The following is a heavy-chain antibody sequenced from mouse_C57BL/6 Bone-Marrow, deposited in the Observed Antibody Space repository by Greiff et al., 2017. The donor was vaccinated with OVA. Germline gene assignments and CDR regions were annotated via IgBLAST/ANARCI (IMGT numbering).Heavy chain of an antibody. V-gene: IGHV10-1*01. CDR3: VRHTPLRSYAMDY. Sequence: EVMLVESGGGLVQPKGSLKLSCAASGFSFNTYAMNWVRQAPGKGLEWVARIRSKSNNYATYYADSVKDRFTISRDDSESMLYLQMNNLKTEDTAMYYCVRHTPLRSYAMDYWGQGTSVTVSS. D-gene: IGHD2-12*01. J-gene: IGHJ4*01. CDR2: IRSKSNNYAT. CDR1: GFSFNTYA.